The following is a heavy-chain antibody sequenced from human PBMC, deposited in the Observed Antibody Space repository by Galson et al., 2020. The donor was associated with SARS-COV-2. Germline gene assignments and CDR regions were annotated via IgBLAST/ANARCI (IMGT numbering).Heavy chain of an antibody. CDR2: ISGSGGAT. Sequence: GESLKISCAASGFTFRNYAMSWVRQAPGKGLEWVSTISGSGGATYYADSVKGRFTISRDNSKNTVFLQMNSLRAEDAAVYYCAKGGEVVVVVTAQDFWGQGTRVTVSS. CDR3: AKGGEVVVVVTAQDF. D-gene: IGHD2-15*01. J-gene: IGHJ4*02. V-gene: IGHV3-23*01. CDR1: GFTFRNYA.